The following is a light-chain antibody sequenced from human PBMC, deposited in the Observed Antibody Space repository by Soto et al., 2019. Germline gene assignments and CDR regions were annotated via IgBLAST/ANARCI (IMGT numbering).Light chain of an antibody. CDR1: QSVSSSY. CDR3: QQYGCSPRT. J-gene: IGKJ1*01. CDR2: GAS. Sequence: EIVLTQSPGTLSLSQGASATLSCRASQSVSSSYLAWYQQKPGQAPGLLIYGASSRATGIPDRFSGSWYGTAGTITIRRLEPEDGEVYYCQQYGCSPRTFGQGTKVDIK. V-gene: IGKV3-20*01.